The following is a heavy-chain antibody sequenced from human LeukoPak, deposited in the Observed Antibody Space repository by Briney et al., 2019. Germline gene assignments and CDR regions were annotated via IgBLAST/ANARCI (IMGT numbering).Heavy chain of an antibody. J-gene: IGHJ4*02. CDR1: LGTYSRYA. Sequence: SVKGSCKATLGTYSRYAISGVRPAPAQGREWVGGIIPILSTAKYAQKFQGRVTITADESTSTAYMELSSLKSEDTAVYYCASLPALYCSSTSCYYFDDWGQGTLVTVSS. V-gene: IGHV1-69*01. CDR3: ASLPALYCSSTSCYYFDD. D-gene: IGHD2-2*01. CDR2: IIPILSTA.